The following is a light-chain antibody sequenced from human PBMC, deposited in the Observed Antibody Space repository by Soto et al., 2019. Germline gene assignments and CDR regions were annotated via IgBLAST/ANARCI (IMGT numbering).Light chain of an antibody. V-gene: IGKV1-5*01. Sequence: DIQMTQSPSILSASVGDRVTITCRASETINNWLAWYQQKPGIAPKLLIYDAYILESGVPSRFSGSASGTEFTLTISSLQPDDLATYYCQQYTSYSWTFGQGTKVDIK. CDR1: ETINNW. CDR3: QQYTSYSWT. J-gene: IGKJ1*01. CDR2: DAY.